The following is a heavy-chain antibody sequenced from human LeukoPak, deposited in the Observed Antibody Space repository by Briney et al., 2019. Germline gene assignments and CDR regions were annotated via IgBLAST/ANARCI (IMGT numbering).Heavy chain of an antibody. J-gene: IGHJ6*02. D-gene: IGHD3-10*01. CDR1: GFTFSSYE. V-gene: IGHV3-48*03. CDR2: ISSSGSTI. Sequence: PGGSLRLSCAASGFTFSSYEMNWVRQAPGKGLEWVAYISSSGSTISSADSVKGRFTLSRDNAKQSLYLHMNSLRAEDTAVYYCARDSWTDYYGSGSPSDGMDVWGQGTTVTVSS. CDR3: ARDSWTDYYGSGSPSDGMDV.